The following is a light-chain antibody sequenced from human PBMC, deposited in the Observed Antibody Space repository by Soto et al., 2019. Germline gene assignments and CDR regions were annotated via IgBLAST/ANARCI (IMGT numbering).Light chain of an antibody. CDR2: DSS. CDR1: QSVSSY. CDR3: QQRSNWPPIT. V-gene: IGKV3-11*01. J-gene: IGKJ5*01. Sequence: EIVLTQSPATLSLSPGERTTLSCRASQSVSSYLAWYQQKPGKAPRLLIYDSSNRATGIRARFSGSGSGTDFTLTISSLEPEDFAVYYGQQRSNWPPITFGQGTRLEIK.